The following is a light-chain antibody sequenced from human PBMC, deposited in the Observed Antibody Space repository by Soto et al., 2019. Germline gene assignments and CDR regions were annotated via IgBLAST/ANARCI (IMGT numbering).Light chain of an antibody. V-gene: IGKV3-11*01. CDR3: QQRSDWPLT. Sequence: EIVLAQSPATLSLSPGDRATLSCRASQSVSDYLAWYQQKPGQAPRLLIYDASNRATGITARFSGSGSGTDFTLTISNLEPEDFAVYYCQQRSDWPLTFGGGTKLQIK. J-gene: IGKJ4*01. CDR2: DAS. CDR1: QSVSDY.